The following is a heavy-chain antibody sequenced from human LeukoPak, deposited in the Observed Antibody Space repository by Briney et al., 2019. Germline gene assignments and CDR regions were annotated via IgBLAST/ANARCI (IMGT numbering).Heavy chain of an antibody. Sequence: GRSLRLSCTVSGFTFGDYAMKWVRQAPGKGLEWVGCIRSKAYGGTTEYAASVKGRFIISRDDSKSIAYLQTNSLKTEDTAVYYCIRELWNSGYENYFGYWGQGTLVTVSS. J-gene: IGHJ4*02. CDR3: IRELWNSGYENYFGY. CDR1: GFTFGDYA. CDR2: IRSKAYGGTT. D-gene: IGHD6-25*01. V-gene: IGHV3-49*04.